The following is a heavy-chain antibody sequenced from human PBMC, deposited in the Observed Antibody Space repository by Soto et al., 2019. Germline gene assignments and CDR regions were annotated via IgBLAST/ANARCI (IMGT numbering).Heavy chain of an antibody. D-gene: IGHD5-12*01. J-gene: IGHJ4*02. CDR3: AAGGGLPRYY. V-gene: IGHV4-30-2*01. CDR2: IYHSGST. CDR1: GGSISSGGYS. Sequence: QLQLQESGSGLVKPSQTLSLTCAVSGGSISSGGYSWSWIRQPPGKGLEWIGYIYHSGSTYYSPSLTRRVTISVDRSKNQFSLKLSSVTAADTAAYYCAAGGGLPRYYWGQGTLVTVSS.